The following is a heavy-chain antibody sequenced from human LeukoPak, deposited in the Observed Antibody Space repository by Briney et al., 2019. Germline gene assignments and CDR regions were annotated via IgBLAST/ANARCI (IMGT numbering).Heavy chain of an antibody. Sequence: GGSLRLSCAASGFTFSSYAMHWVRQAPGQGLEWMAVISYDGSNKYYADSVKGRFTITRDNSKNTLYLQMNSLRAEDTAVYYCASDYYDSSGYSEPYDYWGQGTLVTVSS. J-gene: IGHJ4*02. V-gene: IGHV3-30-3*01. CDR2: ISYDGSNK. CDR3: ASDYYDSSGYSEPYDY. CDR1: GFTFSSYA. D-gene: IGHD3-22*01.